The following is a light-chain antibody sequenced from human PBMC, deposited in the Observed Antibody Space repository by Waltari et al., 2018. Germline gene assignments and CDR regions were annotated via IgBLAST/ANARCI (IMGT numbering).Light chain of an antibody. Sequence: DIQMTQSPSTLSASVGDRVTITCRASQSISTWLAWYQQKPGKAPNLLIYKASSLESGVPSRFSGNGSGTEFTLTISSLQPDDFATYYCQQYKSFPLTFGGGTKVEVK. CDR2: KAS. CDR3: QQYKSFPLT. J-gene: IGKJ4*01. V-gene: IGKV1-5*03. CDR1: QSISTW.